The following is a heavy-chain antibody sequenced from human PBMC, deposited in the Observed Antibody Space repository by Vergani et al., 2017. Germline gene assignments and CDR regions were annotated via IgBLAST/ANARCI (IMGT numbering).Heavy chain of an antibody. CDR1: GGSISSSSYY. D-gene: IGHD1-26*01. J-gene: IGHJ4*02. V-gene: IGHV4-39*01. Sequence: QLQLQESGPGLVKPSETLSLTCTVSGGSISSSSYYWGWIRQPPGKGLEWIGSIYYSGSTYYNPSLKSRVTISVDTSKNQVSLKLSSVTAADTAVYYCARSTYSGSYEKWGQGTLVTVSS. CDR3: ARSTYSGSYEK. CDR2: IYYSGST.